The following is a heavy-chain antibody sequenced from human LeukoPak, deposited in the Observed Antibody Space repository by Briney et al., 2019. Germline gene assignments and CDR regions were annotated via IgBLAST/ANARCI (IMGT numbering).Heavy chain of an antibody. CDR2: IYIDGNR. Sequence: PGGSLRLSCAASGFTVSSNYMNWVRQAPGRGLEWVSVIYIDGNRYYADSVKGRFTISRDNSKNMLYLQMSSLRAEDTAVYYCARGYCSGSSCYPGLYWRQRSLVTVSS. CDR3: ARGYCSGSSCYPGLY. J-gene: IGHJ4*02. V-gene: IGHV3-66*02. CDR1: GFTVSSNY. D-gene: IGHD2-15*01.